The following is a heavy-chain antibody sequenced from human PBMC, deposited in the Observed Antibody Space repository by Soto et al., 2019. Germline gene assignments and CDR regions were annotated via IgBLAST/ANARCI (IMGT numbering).Heavy chain of an antibody. D-gene: IGHD6-13*01. Sequence: SETLSLTCTVSGGSISSGGYYWSWIRQHPGKGLEWIGYIYYSGSTYYNPSLKSRVTISVDTSKNQFSLKLSSVTAADTAVYYCARRIAAAMYYFDYWGQGTLVTVSS. CDR3: ARRIAAAMYYFDY. V-gene: IGHV4-30-4*08. J-gene: IGHJ4*02. CDR2: IYYSGST. CDR1: GGSISSGGYY.